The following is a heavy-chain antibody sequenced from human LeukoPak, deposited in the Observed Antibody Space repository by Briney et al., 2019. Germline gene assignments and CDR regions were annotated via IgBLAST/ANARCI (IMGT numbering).Heavy chain of an antibody. Sequence: GGSLRLSCAASGFTFSNAWMSWVRQAPGKGLEWAGRIKSKTDGGTTDYAAPVKGRFTISRDDSKNTLYLQMNSLKTEDTAVYYCTTAYYDFWSGYYYYYMDVWGKGTTVTVSS. D-gene: IGHD3-3*01. V-gene: IGHV3-15*01. CDR1: GFTFSNAW. CDR2: IKSKTDGGTT. CDR3: TTAYYDFWSGYYYYYMDV. J-gene: IGHJ6*03.